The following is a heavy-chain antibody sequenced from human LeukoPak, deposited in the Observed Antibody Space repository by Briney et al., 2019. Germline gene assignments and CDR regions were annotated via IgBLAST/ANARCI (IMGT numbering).Heavy chain of an antibody. Sequence: SETLSLTCAVSGYSISSGYYWGWIRQPPGKGLEWIGSIYHSGSTYYNPSLKSRVTISVDTSKNPFSLKLSSVTAADTAVYYCARLGLPLYYYYMDVWGKGTTVTVSS. D-gene: IGHD7-27*01. J-gene: IGHJ6*03. CDR2: IYHSGST. V-gene: IGHV4-38-2*01. CDR1: GYSISSGYY. CDR3: ARLGLPLYYYYMDV.